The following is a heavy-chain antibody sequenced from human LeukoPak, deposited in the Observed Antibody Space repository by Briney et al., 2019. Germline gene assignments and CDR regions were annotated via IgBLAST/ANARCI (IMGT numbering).Heavy chain of an antibody. V-gene: IGHV4-59*01. CDR2: IYYRGST. CDR1: GDSISDYY. Sequence: SETLSLTCTVSGDSISDYYWSWIRQPPGKGLEWIGFIYYRGSTSYNPSLMSRVTISVDTSKNQFSLRVTSVTAADTAVYYCAREATMEVVSGAFDVWGQGTMVTVSS. J-gene: IGHJ3*01. CDR3: AREATMEVVSGAFDV. D-gene: IGHD3-22*01.